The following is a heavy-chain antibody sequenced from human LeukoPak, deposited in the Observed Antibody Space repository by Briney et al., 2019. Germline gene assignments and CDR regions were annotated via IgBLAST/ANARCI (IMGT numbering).Heavy chain of an antibody. D-gene: IGHD6-13*01. CDR3: ARDRPRQQLGDY. J-gene: IGHJ4*02. V-gene: IGHV1-69*13. Sequence: SVKVSCKASGGTFSSYAISWVRQAPGQGLEWMGGIIPIFGTANYAQKFQGRVTITADESTSTAYMELSSLRSEDTAVYYCARDRPRQQLGDYWGQGTLVTVSS. CDR2: IIPIFGTA. CDR1: GGTFSSYA.